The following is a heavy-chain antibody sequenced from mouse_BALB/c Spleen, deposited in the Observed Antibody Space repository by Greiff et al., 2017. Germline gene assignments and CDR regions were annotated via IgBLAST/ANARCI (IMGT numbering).Heavy chain of an antibody. CDR2: INPYYGST. V-gene: IGHV1-39*01. D-gene: IGHD2-13*01. Sequence: EVQLQQTGPELVKPGASVKISCKASGYSFTDYIMLWVKQSHGKSLEWIGNINPYYGSTSYNLKFKGKATLTVDKSSSTAYMQLNSLTSEDSAVYYCARRLQNGYFDVWGAGTTVTVSS. J-gene: IGHJ1*01. CDR3: ARRLQNGYFDV. CDR1: GYSFTDYI.